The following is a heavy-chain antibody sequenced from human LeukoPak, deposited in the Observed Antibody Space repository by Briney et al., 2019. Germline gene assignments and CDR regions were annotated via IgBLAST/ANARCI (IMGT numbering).Heavy chain of an antibody. J-gene: IGHJ4*02. CDR2: IYYSGST. CDR3: ARRRNFGSSWLKYFDY. CDR1: GGSISSSSYY. V-gene: IGHV4-39*01. Sequence: SETLSLTCTVSGGSISSSSYYWGWIRQPPGKGLEWIGSIYYSGSTYYNPSLKSRVTISVDTSKNQFSLKLSPVTAADTAVYYCARRRNFGSSWLKYFDYWGQGTLVTVSS. D-gene: IGHD6-13*01.